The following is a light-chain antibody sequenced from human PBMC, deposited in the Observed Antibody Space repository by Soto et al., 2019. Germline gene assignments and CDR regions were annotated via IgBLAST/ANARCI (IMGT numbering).Light chain of an antibody. J-gene: IGKJ1*01. CDR1: QSISSVF. Sequence: ETVLTQSPGTLSLSPGERATLSRRASQSISSVFLAWYQQKPGQAPRLLIYGASNRATGIPDRFSGSGSGTDFTLTISRVEPEDFAVYYCQQHGSSPPWTFGQGTKVEIK. CDR3: QQHGSSPPWT. CDR2: GAS. V-gene: IGKV3-20*01.